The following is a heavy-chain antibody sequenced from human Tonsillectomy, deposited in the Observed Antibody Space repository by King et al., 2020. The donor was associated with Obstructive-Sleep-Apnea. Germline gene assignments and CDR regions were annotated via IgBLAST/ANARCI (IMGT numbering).Heavy chain of an antibody. V-gene: IGHV3-74*01. CDR1: GFTFSSYW. Sequence: VQLVESRGGLVQPGGSLRLSCAASGFTFSSYWMHWVRQAPGKGLVWVSRINSDGSSTSYADSVKGRFTISRDNAKNTLYLQMNSLRAEDTAVYYCARASGYYDILTGRYYYYGMDVWGQGTTVTVSS. J-gene: IGHJ6*02. D-gene: IGHD3-9*01. CDR3: ARASGYYDILTGRYYYYGMDV. CDR2: INSDGSST.